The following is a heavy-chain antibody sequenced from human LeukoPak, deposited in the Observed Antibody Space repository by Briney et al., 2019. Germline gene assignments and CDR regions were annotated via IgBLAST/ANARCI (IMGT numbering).Heavy chain of an antibody. V-gene: IGHV1-69*05. J-gene: IGHJ6*03. D-gene: IGHD3-10*01. CDR1: GYTFTSYY. CDR2: IIPIFGTA. CDR3: ARGPTYYYGSGSDSYMDV. Sequence: SVKVSCKAPGYTFTSYYMHWVRQAPGQGLEWMGGIIPIFGTANYAQKFQGRVTITTDESTSTAYMELSSLRSEDTAVYYCARGPTYYYGSGSDSYMDVWGKGTTVTVSS.